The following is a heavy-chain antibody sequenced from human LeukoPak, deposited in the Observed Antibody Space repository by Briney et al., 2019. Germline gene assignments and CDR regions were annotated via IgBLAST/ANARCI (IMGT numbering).Heavy chain of an antibody. CDR2: IIPILGIA. D-gene: IGHD6-13*01. CDR3: AILRPPYRSPYTALIDY. J-gene: IGHJ4*02. Sequence: GSSVKVSCKASGGTFSSYAISWVRQAPGQGLEWMGRIIPILGIANYAQKFQGRVTITADKSTSTAYMELSSLRSEDTAVYYCAILRPPYRSPYTALIDYWGQGTLVTVSS. CDR1: GGTFSSYA. V-gene: IGHV1-69*04.